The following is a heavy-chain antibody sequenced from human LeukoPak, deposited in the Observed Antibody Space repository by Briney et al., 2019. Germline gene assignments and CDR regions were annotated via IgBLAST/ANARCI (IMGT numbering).Heavy chain of an antibody. V-gene: IGHV3-30*18. D-gene: IGHD3-10*01. CDR2: ISYDGSNK. CDR1: GFTFSSYG. CDR3: AKSMVRGVGGSAFDI. J-gene: IGHJ3*02. Sequence: PGRSLRLSCAAYGFTFSSYGMHWDRQAPGKGLEWVAVISYDGSNKYYADSVKGRFTISRDNSKNTLYLQMNSLRAEDTAVYYCAKSMVRGVGGSAFDIWGQGTMVTVSS.